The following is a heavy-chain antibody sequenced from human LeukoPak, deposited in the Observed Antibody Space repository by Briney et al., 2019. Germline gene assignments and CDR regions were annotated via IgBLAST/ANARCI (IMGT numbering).Heavy chain of an antibody. CDR2: ISAYNGNT. CDR1: GYTFTSYG. V-gene: IGHV1-18*01. D-gene: IGHD5-18*01. J-gene: IGHJ3*02. Sequence: ASVKVSCKPSGYTFTSYGISWVRQAPGQGLEWMGCISAYNGNTNYAQKLQGRVTMTTDTSTCPAYMELRSLRAADTAVYYCARDPEIDIAMARGAFDIWGQGTMVTVSS. CDR3: ARDPEIDIAMARGAFDI.